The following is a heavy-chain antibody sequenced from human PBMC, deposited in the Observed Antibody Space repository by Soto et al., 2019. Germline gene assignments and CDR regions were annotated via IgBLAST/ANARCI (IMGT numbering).Heavy chain of an antibody. J-gene: IGHJ6*02. CDR1: GGTFSSYA. CDR3: ARSQERITIFGVVPGGHYYYYGIDV. CDR2: IIPIFGTA. V-gene: IGHV1-69*13. Sequence: ASVKFSCKASGGTFSSYAMSWVRQAPGQGLEWMGGIIPIFGTANYAQKFQGRVTITADESTSTAYMELSSLRSEDTAVYYCARSQERITIFGVVPGGHYYYYGIDVWGQGTTVPVSS. D-gene: IGHD3-3*01.